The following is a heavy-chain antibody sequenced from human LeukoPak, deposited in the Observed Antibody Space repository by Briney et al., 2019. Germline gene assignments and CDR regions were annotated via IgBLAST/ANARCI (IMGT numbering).Heavy chain of an antibody. Sequence: SETLSPTCAVSGGSISSGGYSWSWIRQPPGKGLEWIGYIYYSGSTNYNPSLKSRVTISVDTSKNQFSLKLSSVTAADTAVYYCARARVASFFDYWGQGTLVTVSS. J-gene: IGHJ4*02. CDR1: GGSISSGGYS. CDR3: ARARVASFFDY. CDR2: IYYSGST. D-gene: IGHD2-2*01. V-gene: IGHV4-61*08.